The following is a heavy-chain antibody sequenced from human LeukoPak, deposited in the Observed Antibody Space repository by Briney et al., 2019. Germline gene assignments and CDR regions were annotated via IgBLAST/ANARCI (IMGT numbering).Heavy chain of an antibody. Sequence: GGSLRLSCAASGFTFSTYAMNWVRQAPGKGLEWVSTISGNGGSTYYADSVKGRFTISRDNSKNTLYLQMNSLKAEDTAVYYCAKSRRLYGDFIDYWGQGTLVTVFS. D-gene: IGHD4-17*01. CDR1: GFTFSTYA. V-gene: IGHV3-23*01. J-gene: IGHJ4*02. CDR2: ISGNGGST. CDR3: AKSRRLYGDFIDY.